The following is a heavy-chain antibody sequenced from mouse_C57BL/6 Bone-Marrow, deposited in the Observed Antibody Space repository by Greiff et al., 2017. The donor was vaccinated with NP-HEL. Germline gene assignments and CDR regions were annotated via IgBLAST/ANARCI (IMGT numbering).Heavy chain of an antibody. CDR1: GYTFTSYG. V-gene: IGHV1-81*01. CDR2: IYPRSGNT. Sequence: LEESGAELARPGASVKLSCKASGYTFTSYGISWVKQRTGPGLEWIGAIYPRSGNTYYNEKFKGKATLTADKSSSTAYMELRSLTSEDSAVYFCSQALGWYFDVWGTGTTVTVSS. D-gene: IGHD1-3*01. CDR3: SQALGWYFDV. J-gene: IGHJ1*03.